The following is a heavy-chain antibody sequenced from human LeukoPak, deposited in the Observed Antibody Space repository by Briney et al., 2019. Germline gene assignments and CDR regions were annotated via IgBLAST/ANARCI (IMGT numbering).Heavy chain of an antibody. D-gene: IGHD3-10*01. J-gene: IGHJ4*02. V-gene: IGHV3-21*01. Sequence: GGSLRLSCAASGFTFSSYSMNWVRQAPGKGLEWVSSISSSSSYIYYADSVKGRFTISRDNSKNTLYLQMNSLRAEDTAVYHCARDKAYYYGSGSLGYWGQGTLVTVSS. CDR3: ARDKAYYYGSGSLGY. CDR2: ISSSSSYI. CDR1: GFTFSSYS.